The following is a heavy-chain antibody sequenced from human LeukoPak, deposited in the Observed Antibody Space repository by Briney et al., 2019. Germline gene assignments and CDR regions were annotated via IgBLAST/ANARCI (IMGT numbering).Heavy chain of an antibody. CDR2: IWYDGSNK. Sequence: GGSLRLSCGASGFTFRNHGIHWDRQAPGKGLEWVAVIWYDGSNKYYADSVKGRFTISRDNSKNTLYLQMNSLRAEDTAVYYCARDQTYYYDSSGYLSGCDYWGQGTLVTVSS. CDR3: ARDQTYYYDSSGYLSGCDY. CDR1: GFTFRNHG. D-gene: IGHD3-22*01. V-gene: IGHV3-33*01. J-gene: IGHJ4*02.